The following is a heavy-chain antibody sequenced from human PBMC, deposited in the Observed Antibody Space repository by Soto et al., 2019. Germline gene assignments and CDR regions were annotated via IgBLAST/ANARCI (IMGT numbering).Heavy chain of an antibody. D-gene: IGHD3-3*01. V-gene: IGHV1-8*01. J-gene: IGHJ6*02. CDR3: ARAGYYDFWSGYRGMDV. Sequence: QVQLVQSGAEVKKPGASVKVSCKASGYTFTSYDINWVRQATGQGLAWMGWMNPNSGNTGYAQKFQGRVTMTRNTSISTAYMELSSLRSEDTAVYYCARAGYYDFWSGYRGMDVWGQGTTVTVSS. CDR1: GYTFTSYD. CDR2: MNPNSGNT.